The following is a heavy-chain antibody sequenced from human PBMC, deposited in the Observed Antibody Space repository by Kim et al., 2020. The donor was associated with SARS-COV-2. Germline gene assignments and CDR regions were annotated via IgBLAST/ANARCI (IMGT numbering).Heavy chain of an antibody. Sequence: NYNPSLKSRVTISVDKSTNQFSLKLTSVTAADTAVYYCARDSGPAGYYDSWGQGALVTVSS. CDR3: ARDSGPAGYYDS. V-gene: IGHV4-59*01. J-gene: IGHJ4*02. D-gene: IGHD3-10*01.